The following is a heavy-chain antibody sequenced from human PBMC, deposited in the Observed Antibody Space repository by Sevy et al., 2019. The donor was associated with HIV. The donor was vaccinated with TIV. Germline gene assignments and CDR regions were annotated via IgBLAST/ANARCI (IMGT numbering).Heavy chain of an antibody. V-gene: IGHV3-13*01. Sequence: GESLKISCAASGFTFSSYDMHWVRQATGKGLEWVSAIGTAGDTYYPGSVKGRFTISRENAKNSLYLQMNSLRAEDTAVYYCARSPPYSSGWYGIDYWGQGTLVTVSS. CDR2: IGTAGDT. CDR3: ARSPPYSSGWYGIDY. J-gene: IGHJ4*02. CDR1: GFTFSSYD. D-gene: IGHD6-19*01.